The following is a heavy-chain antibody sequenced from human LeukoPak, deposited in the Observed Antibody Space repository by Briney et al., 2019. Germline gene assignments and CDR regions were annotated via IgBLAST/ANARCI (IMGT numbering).Heavy chain of an antibody. CDR1: GFTFSNYA. CDR3: AKDLALYTGPYSGSFYSPIDC. V-gene: IGHV3-23*01. CDR2: ISGSTGNT. D-gene: IGHD1-26*01. Sequence: PGGSLRLSCAASGFTFSNYAMSWVRQAPGKGLVWVSSISGSTGNTYYADSVKGRFTISRDNSKNTLYLQMNSLRAEDTALYYCAKDLALYTGPYSGSFYSPIDCWGQGTLVTVSS. J-gene: IGHJ4*02.